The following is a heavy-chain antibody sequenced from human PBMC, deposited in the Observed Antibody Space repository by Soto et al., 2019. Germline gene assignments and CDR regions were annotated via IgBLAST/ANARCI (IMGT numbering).Heavy chain of an antibody. CDR3: AHRSMAHNGYGLFDN. CDR1: GLPLTSYGVG. Sequence: QITLKESGPALVKPTQTLRVTCSVSGLPLTSYGVGVAWIRQRPGEALEWLGIIYWDDDRRYSPPLQTRVTITRVTLNNQVALTLARMDPVDSGTFFCAHRSMAHNGYGLFDNWVTVIHVTFSS. V-gene: IGHV2-5*02. D-gene: IGHD5-12*01. J-gene: IGHJ4*01. CDR2: IYWDDDR.